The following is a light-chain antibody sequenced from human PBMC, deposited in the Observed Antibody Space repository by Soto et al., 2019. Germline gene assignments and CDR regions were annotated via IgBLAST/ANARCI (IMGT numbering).Light chain of an antibody. V-gene: IGKV1-39*01. Sequence: DIQMTQSPFSLSASVGDRVTITCRASQSISVYLNWYQQKPGKAPNLLISTSSTLQSGVPSRFSGSGSGTDFTLTISSLQPEDFATYYCQQSHSIPLTFGGGTKVEI. J-gene: IGKJ4*01. CDR1: QSISVY. CDR2: TSS. CDR3: QQSHSIPLT.